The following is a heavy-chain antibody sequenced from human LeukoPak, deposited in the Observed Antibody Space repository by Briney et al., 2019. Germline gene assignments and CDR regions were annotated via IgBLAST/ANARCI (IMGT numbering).Heavy chain of an antibody. Sequence: SQTLSLTCTVSGGSISSGGYYWSWIRQHPGKGLEWIGYIYYSGSTYYNPSLKSRVTISVDTSKNQFSLKLSSVTAADTAVYYCARADDDYSNQNDAFDIWGQGIMVTVSS. D-gene: IGHD4-11*01. J-gene: IGHJ3*02. CDR2: IYYSGST. V-gene: IGHV4-31*03. CDR1: GGSISSGGYY. CDR3: ARADDDYSNQNDAFDI.